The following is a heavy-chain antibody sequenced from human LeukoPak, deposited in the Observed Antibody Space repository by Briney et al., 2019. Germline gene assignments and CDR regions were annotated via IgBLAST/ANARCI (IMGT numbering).Heavy chain of an antibody. D-gene: IGHD5-12*01. CDR3: ARAKERWLQYYDY. V-gene: IGHV3-66*01. Sequence: PGGSLRLSCAASGFTVSSNYMSWVRQAPGKGLEWVSVIYSGGSTYYADSVKGRFTISRDNSKNTPYLQMNSLRAEDTAVYYCARAKERWLQYYDYWGQGTLVTVSS. CDR2: IYSGGST. CDR1: GFTVSSNY. J-gene: IGHJ4*02.